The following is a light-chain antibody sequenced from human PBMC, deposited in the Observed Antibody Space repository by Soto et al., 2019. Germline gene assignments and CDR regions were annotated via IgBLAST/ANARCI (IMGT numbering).Light chain of an antibody. CDR3: QQYGSSPIT. CDR2: GAS. V-gene: IGKV3-20*01. Sequence: EIVLTQSPGTLSLSPGEGATLSCRASQSLGSTYLAWYQQKPGQAPRLLIYGASYRATGIPDRFSGSGSGTDFTFTISRLEPEDFAVYYCQQYGSSPITFGQGTRLEIK. CDR1: QSLGSTY. J-gene: IGKJ5*01.